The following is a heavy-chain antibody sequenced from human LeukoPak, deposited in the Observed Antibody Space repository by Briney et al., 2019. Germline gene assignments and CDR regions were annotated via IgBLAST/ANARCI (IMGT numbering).Heavy chain of an antibody. CDR2: IYYSGST. CDR1: GGSISSYY. Sequence: SETLSLTCTVSGGSISSYYWSWIRQPPGKGLEWIGYIYYSGSTNYNPSLKSRVTISEDTSKNQFSLKLSSVTAADTAVYYCARHIWHYYYYGMDVWGQGTTVTVSS. CDR3: ARHIWHYYYYGMDV. V-gene: IGHV4-59*08. J-gene: IGHJ6*02. D-gene: IGHD5-24*01.